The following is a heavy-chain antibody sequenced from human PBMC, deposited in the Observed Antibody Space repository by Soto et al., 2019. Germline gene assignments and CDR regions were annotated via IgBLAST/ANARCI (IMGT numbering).Heavy chain of an antibody. Sequence: QLQLQESGPGLVKPSETLSLTCTVSGGSISSSSYYWGWIRQPPGKGLEWIGSIYYSGSTYYNPSLKSRVTISVDTSKNQYSLKLSSVTAADTAVYYCARRRQQLVYNYCGQGTLVTVSS. D-gene: IGHD6-13*01. CDR2: IYYSGST. V-gene: IGHV4-39*01. J-gene: IGHJ4*02. CDR3: ARRRQQLVYNY. CDR1: GGSISSSSYY.